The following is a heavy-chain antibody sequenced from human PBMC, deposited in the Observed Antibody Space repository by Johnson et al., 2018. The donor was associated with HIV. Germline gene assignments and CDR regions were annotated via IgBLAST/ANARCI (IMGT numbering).Heavy chain of an antibody. CDR3: ARAPEVRGVDAVDV. V-gene: IGHV3-11*04. CDR2: ITSTGITV. CDR1: RFTFSDYY. Sequence: QVQLVESGGGWVKPGGSLRLSCAASRFTFSDYYMTWIRQAPGKGLEWVSYITSTGITVYSAASVKGRFTISRDNAKNSVYLQMNSLEAEDTAVYYCARAPEVRGVDAVDVWGQGTMVTVSS. J-gene: IGHJ3*01. D-gene: IGHD3-10*01.